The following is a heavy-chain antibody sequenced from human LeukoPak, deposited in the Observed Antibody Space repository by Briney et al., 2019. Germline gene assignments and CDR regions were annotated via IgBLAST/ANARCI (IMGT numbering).Heavy chain of an antibody. D-gene: IGHD3-10*01. CDR3: ARARPYYYGSGSNYYYYYMDV. CDR2: INHSGST. Sequence: SETLSLTCAVYGGSFSGYYWSWIRQPPGKGLEWIGEINHSGSTNYNPSLKSRVTISVDTSKNQFYLKLSSVTAADTAVYYCARARPYYYGSGSNYYYYYMDVWGKGTTVTVSS. J-gene: IGHJ6*03. V-gene: IGHV4-34*01. CDR1: GGSFSGYY.